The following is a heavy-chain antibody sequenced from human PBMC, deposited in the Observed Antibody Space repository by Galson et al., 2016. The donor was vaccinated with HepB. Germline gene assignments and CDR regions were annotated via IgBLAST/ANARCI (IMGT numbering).Heavy chain of an antibody. Sequence: SVKVSCKASGDTFSSNAFSWVRQAPGQGLEWMGRSIPILGMANYAQKFPGRVTITADKSTSTVYMELSSLRSEDTAVYYCPRDAVAVAATLHFYHYGMDVWGQGTTVTVSS. CDR1: GDTFSSNA. J-gene: IGHJ6*02. CDR3: PRDAVAVAATLHFYHYGMDV. CDR2: SIPILGMA. V-gene: IGHV1-69*04. D-gene: IGHD2-15*01.